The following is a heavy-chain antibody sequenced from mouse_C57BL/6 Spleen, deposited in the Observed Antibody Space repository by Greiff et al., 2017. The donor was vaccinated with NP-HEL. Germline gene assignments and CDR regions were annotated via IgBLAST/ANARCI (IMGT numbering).Heavy chain of an antibody. CDR2: ISSGGSYT. D-gene: IGHD2-4*01. CDR1: GFTFSSYG. Sequence: EVQRVESGGDLVKPGGSLKLSCAASGFTFSSYGMSWVRQTPDKRLEWVATISSGGSYTYYPDSVKGRFTISRDNAKNTLYLQMSSLKSEDTAMYYCARQYYDYDFDYWGQGTTLTVSS. CDR3: ARQYYDYDFDY. J-gene: IGHJ2*01. V-gene: IGHV5-6*01.